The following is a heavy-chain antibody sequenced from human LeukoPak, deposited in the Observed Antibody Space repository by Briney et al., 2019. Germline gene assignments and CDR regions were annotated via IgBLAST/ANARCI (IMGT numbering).Heavy chain of an antibody. V-gene: IGHV3-7*01. Sequence: PGGSLRLSCEASGFTFSNSWMTWVRQTPEKGLEWVANIKTDGSEKYYVDSVKGRFTISRDNAKNSLYLQMNSLRAEDTAVYYCAKDSGLYSSSWYLDYWGQGTLVTVSS. J-gene: IGHJ4*02. CDR3: AKDSGLYSSSWYLDY. CDR2: IKTDGSEK. CDR1: GFTFSNSW. D-gene: IGHD6-13*01.